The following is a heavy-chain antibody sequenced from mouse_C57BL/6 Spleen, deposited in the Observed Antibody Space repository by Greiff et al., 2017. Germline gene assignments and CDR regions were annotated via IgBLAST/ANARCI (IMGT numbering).Heavy chain of an antibody. D-gene: IGHD2-4*01. J-gene: IGHJ3*01. CDR3: ARPIDYDYGGGFAY. CDR1: GYTFTSYW. CDR2: IHPNSGST. V-gene: IGHV1-64*01. Sequence: QVQLQQPGAELVKPGASVKLSCKASGYTFTSYWMHWVKQRPGQGLEWIGMIHPNSGSTNYNETFKSKATLTVDKSSSTAYMQLSSLTSEDSAVYDCARPIDYDYGGGFAYWGQGALVTGSA.